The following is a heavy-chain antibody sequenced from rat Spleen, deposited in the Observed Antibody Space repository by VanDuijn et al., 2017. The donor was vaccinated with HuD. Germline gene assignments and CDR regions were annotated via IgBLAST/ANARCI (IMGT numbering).Heavy chain of an antibody. Sequence: EVQLVESGGGLVQPGRSLKLSCVASGFTFNNYWMNWIRQAPGKGLEWVASITNTGGSLYYPDSLKGRFTISRHNAQNTLYLQMNSLRSEDTATYYCTRALPGYNFYVMDAWGQGASVTVSS. V-gene: IGHV5-31*01. J-gene: IGHJ4*01. D-gene: IGHD1-4*01. CDR2: ITNTGGSL. CDR3: TRALPGYNFYVMDA. CDR1: GFTFNNYW.